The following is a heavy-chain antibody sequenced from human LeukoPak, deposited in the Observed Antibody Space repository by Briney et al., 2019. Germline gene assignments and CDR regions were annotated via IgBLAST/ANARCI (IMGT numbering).Heavy chain of an antibody. CDR3: ASADYDMAFDI. Sequence: SATLSLTCTVSGGSISSGGYYWIWIRQHPGKGLEWIGYIYYSGSTDYNPSLKSRFTMSVDTSKNQFSLKLSSVTAADTAVYYCASADYDMAFDIWGQGTMVTVSS. V-gene: IGHV4-31*03. D-gene: IGHD3-9*01. CDR2: IYYSGST. CDR1: GGSISSGGYY. J-gene: IGHJ3*02.